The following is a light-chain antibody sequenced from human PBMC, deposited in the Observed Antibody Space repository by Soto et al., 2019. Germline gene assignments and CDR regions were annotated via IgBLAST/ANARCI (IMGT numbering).Light chain of an antibody. Sequence: EILMTQSPATLSLSPVEGVTLSCRAAQDVTNSVAWYQQKSGQAPRLLIYDASARASGVSARFSGSGSGTDFTLTISGLQAEDFAVYYCQQYNNWPLWTFGQGTKVDIK. CDR2: DAS. CDR3: QQYNNWPLWT. J-gene: IGKJ1*01. CDR1: QDVTNS. V-gene: IGKV3-15*01.